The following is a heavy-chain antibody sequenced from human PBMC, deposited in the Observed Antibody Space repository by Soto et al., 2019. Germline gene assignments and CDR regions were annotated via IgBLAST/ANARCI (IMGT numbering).Heavy chain of an antibody. CDR1: GFKFSDYV. CDR2: MSVSGDTI. J-gene: IGHJ6*02. D-gene: IGHD2-2*01. V-gene: IGHV3-23*01. Sequence: VELQESGGGLAQPGGSLRLSCVASGFKFSDYVMNWVRQAPGKGLEWGSGMSVSGDTIFYADSVKGRFIISRDNSKNTLYLEMTSQRVEETAIYYCARVMEYHMAHMDVWGQGTTVTVSS. CDR3: ARVMEYHMAHMDV.